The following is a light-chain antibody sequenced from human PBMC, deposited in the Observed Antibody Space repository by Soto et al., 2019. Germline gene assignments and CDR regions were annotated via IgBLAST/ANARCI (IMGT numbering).Light chain of an antibody. CDR1: ISNIGAGYD. J-gene: IGLJ3*02. CDR3: QPYESSLSRAV. V-gene: IGLV1-40*01. Sequence: QSVLTQPPSVSGAPGQRVTISCTGRISNIGAGYDVHGYQQLPGTAPKLLIYGNGNRPSGVPDRFSGSRSGTSASLDITGLQVEDEAHYHCQPYESSLSRAVVSRGTKLTVL. CDR2: GNG.